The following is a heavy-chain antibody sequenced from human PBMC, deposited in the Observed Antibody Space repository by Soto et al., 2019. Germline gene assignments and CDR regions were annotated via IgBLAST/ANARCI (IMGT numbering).Heavy chain of an antibody. V-gene: IGHV3-33*01. CDR3: ARDPSRFYYDSSGYYYGGPTIDY. Sequence: GGSLRLSCAASGFTFSSYGMHWVRQAPGKGLEWVAVIWYDGSNKYYADSVKGRFTISRDNSKNTLYLQMNSLRAEDTAVYYCARDPSRFYYDSSGYYYGGPTIDYWGQGTLVTVSS. J-gene: IGHJ4*02. D-gene: IGHD3-22*01. CDR1: GFTFSSYG. CDR2: IWYDGSNK.